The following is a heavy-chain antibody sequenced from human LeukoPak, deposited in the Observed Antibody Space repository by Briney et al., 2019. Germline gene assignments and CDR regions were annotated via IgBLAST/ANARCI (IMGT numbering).Heavy chain of an antibody. CDR1: GGSISTSF. CDR2: IYTSGST. J-gene: IGHJ5*02. V-gene: IGHV4-4*07. CDR3: AGGPPASYRGGWFDP. D-gene: IGHD1-26*01. Sequence: SETLSLTCTVSGGSISTSFWSWIRQPAGKGLEWIGLIYTSGSTNYNPSLKSRVTMSVDTSKNQFSLKLTSVTAADTAVYYCAGGPPASYRGGWFDPWGQGTLVTVSS.